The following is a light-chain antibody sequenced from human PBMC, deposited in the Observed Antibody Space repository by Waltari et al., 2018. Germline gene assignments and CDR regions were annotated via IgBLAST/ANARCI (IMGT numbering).Light chain of an antibody. Sequence: QSILTQPPSASGTPGQRITISCSGSSSNIGTNTVNWYQQLPGAAPKLLIYSHNQRPAGVPDRFSGSNAGTSASLAISRLQSEDEAEYYCAAWDDGLNAWVFGGGTKLTV. CDR1: SSNIGTNT. J-gene: IGLJ3*02. CDR3: AAWDDGLNAWV. V-gene: IGLV1-44*01. CDR2: SHN.